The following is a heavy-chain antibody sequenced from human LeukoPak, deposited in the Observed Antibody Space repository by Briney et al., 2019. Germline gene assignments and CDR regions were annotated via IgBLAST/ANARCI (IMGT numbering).Heavy chain of an antibody. D-gene: IGHD1-1*01. CDR2: IYSGGST. CDR1: GFTVSSDY. CDR3: ARGLYGTLSR. V-gene: IGHV3-53*01. Sequence: GGSLRLSCAASGFTVSSDYMTWVRQAPGKGLEWVSVIYSGGSTYYADSVKGRFTISRDNSKNTLYLQMNSLRAEDTAIYYCARGLYGTLSRWGQGTLVTVSS. J-gene: IGHJ4*02.